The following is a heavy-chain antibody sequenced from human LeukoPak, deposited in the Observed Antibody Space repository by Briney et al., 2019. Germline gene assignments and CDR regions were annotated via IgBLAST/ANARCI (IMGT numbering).Heavy chain of an antibody. CDR1: GFTFSDYW. V-gene: IGHV3-74*01. Sequence: QAGGSLRLSCAASGFTFSDYWMHWVRQAPGQGLVWVSRINVDETTTVSADSVKGRFTISRDNSKNTLYLQMNSLRAEDTAVYYCATDWRGVITDYWGQGTLVTVSS. CDR3: ATDWRGVITDY. CDR2: INVDETTT. J-gene: IGHJ4*02. D-gene: IGHD3-10*01.